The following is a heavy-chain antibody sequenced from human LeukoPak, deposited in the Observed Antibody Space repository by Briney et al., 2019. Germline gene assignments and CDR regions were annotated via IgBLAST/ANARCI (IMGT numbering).Heavy chain of an antibody. CDR1: GFTFSSYG. Sequence: PGGSLRLSCAASGFTFSSYGMHWVRQAPGKGLEWVAVIWYDGSNKYYADSVKGRFTTSRDNSKNTLYLQMNSLRAEDTAVYYCARDSAHDSSGSFDYWGQGTLVTVSS. J-gene: IGHJ4*02. CDR3: ARDSAHDSSGSFDY. V-gene: IGHV3-33*01. CDR2: IWYDGSNK. D-gene: IGHD3-22*01.